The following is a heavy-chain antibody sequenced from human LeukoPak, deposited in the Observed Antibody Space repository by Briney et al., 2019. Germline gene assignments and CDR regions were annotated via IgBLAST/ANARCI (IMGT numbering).Heavy chain of an antibody. V-gene: IGHV4-39*01. Sequence: PSETLSLTCTVSGGSISSSSYYWGWIRQPPGKGLEWIGSIYYSGSTYYNPSLKSRVTISVDTSKNQFSLKLSSVTAADTAVYYCARTTSLTMVRGVINAFDIWGQGTVVTVSS. CDR3: ARTTSLTMVRGVINAFDI. J-gene: IGHJ3*02. CDR2: IYYSGST. D-gene: IGHD3-10*01. CDR1: GGSISSSSYY.